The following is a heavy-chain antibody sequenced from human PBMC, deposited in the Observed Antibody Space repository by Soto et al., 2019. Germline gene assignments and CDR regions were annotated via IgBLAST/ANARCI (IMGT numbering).Heavy chain of an antibody. D-gene: IGHD4-17*01. Sequence: EVQLVESGGGLVKPGGSLRLSCAASGFTFSSYSMNWVRQAPVKGLEWVSSISSSSSYIYYADSVKGRFTISRDNAKNSLYLQMNSLRAEDTAVYYCARGHYGDYVIGYWGQGTLVTVSS. J-gene: IGHJ4*02. CDR1: GFTFSSYS. V-gene: IGHV3-21*01. CDR3: ARGHYGDYVIGY. CDR2: ISSSSSYI.